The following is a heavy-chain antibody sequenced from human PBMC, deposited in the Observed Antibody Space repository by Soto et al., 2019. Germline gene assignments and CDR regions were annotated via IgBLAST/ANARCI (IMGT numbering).Heavy chain of an antibody. D-gene: IGHD2-15*01. CDR2: MNPKSGNT. V-gene: IGHV1-8*01. Sequence: ASVKVSCKASGYTFSNYDINWVRQATGQGLEWMGWMNPKSGNTGFAQQFQGRVTMTRNTAISTACMELSSLRSDDTAVYYCAKDGGREGYFGNWFDPWG. CDR1: GYTFSNYD. J-gene: IGHJ5*02. CDR3: AKDGGREGYFGNWFDP.